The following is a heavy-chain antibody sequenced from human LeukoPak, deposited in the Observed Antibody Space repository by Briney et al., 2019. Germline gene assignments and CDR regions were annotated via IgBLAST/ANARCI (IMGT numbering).Heavy chain of an antibody. J-gene: IGHJ6*02. D-gene: IGHD2-8*01. Sequence: GASVKVSCKASGGTFSSYAISWVRQAPGQGLEWMGRIIPILGIANYAQKFQGRVTITADKSTSTAYMELSSLRSEDTAVYYCASSIVLMVHSKNKTDYGMDVWGQGTTVTVSS. CDR3: ASSIVLMVHSKNKTDYGMDV. CDR1: GGTFSSYA. V-gene: IGHV1-69*04. CDR2: IIPILGIA.